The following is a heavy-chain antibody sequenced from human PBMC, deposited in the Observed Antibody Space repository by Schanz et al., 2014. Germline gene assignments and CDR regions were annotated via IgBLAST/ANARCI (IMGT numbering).Heavy chain of an antibody. Sequence: QVQLQQWGAGLLKPSETLSLTCGVFGGSFSGYYWSWIRQPPGKGLEWIGEIYHTGSTNYNPSLKSRVPISVDTSKTQFSLKLSSVTAADTAVYYCARANYRRKINFDYWGRGTLVTVSS. CDR2: IYHTGST. CDR3: ARANYRRKINFDY. D-gene: IGHD3-10*01. CDR1: GGSFSGYY. J-gene: IGHJ4*02. V-gene: IGHV4-34*01.